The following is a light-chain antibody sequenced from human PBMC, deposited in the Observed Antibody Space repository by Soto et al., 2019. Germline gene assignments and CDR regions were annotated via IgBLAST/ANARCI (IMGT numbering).Light chain of an antibody. Sequence: DIQLTQSPSPLSASVGDRVTITCRASQSISTWLAWYQQKPGKAPKLLIYKASSLESGVPSRFSGSGSGTEFTLTISSLQPEDFATFYCQQYNIFPYTFGQGTKLEIK. CDR1: QSISTW. V-gene: IGKV1-5*03. J-gene: IGKJ2*01. CDR3: QQYNIFPYT. CDR2: KAS.